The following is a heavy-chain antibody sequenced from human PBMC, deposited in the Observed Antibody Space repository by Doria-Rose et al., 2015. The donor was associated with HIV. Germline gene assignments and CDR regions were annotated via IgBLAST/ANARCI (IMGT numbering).Heavy chain of an antibody. Sequence: ESGPVLVKPTETLTLTCTVSGVSLSSPGMGVSWIRQPPGKALEWLGKIFSDDERSYKTSLKSRLTVSRGTSKSQVVLTMTDMDPVDTATYYCARIKSSRWYHKYYFDFWGQGTLVIVSA. CDR2: IFSDDER. V-gene: IGHV2-26*01. CDR3: ARIKSSRWYHKYYFDF. D-gene: IGHD6-13*01. J-gene: IGHJ4*02. CDR1: GVSLSSPGMG.